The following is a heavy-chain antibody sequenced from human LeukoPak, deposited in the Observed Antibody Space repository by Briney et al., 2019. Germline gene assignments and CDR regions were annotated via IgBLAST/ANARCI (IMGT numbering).Heavy chain of an antibody. CDR3: AGAITMVRGPGY. D-gene: IGHD3-10*01. J-gene: IGHJ4*02. CDR1: GYTFTSYA. CDR2: IIPIFGTA. V-gene: IGHV1-69*13. Sequence: GASVKVSCKASGYTFTSYAISWVRQAPGQGLEWMGGIIPIFGTANYAQKFQGRVTITADESTSTAYMELSSLRSEDTAVYYCAGAITMVRGPGYWGQGTLVTVSS.